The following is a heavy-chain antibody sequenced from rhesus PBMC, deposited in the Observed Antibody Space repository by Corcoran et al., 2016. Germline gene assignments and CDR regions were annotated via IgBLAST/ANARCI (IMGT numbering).Heavy chain of an antibody. J-gene: IGHJ4*01. D-gene: IGHD1-44*02. V-gene: IGHV4S14*01. Sequence: QVQLQESGPGLVKPSETLSLTCAVSGYSISTKYWNWLRQPPGKGLEWIGGIYGSGGSNYLNPSLKSRVTLSVDTSKNQLSLKLSSVTAADTAVYYCTREAVGAGFDYWGQGVLVTVSS. CDR1: GYSISTKY. CDR3: TREAVGAGFDY. CDR2: IYGSGGSN.